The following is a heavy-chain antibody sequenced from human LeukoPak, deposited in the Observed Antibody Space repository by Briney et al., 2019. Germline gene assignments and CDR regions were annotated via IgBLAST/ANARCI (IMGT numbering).Heavy chain of an antibody. Sequence: SETLSLTCTVSGGSISSSSYYWGWIRQPPGKGLEWIGIIYYSGSTYYNPSLKSRVTISEDTSKNQFSLKLSSVTAADTAVYYCARHVVYSNYDYWFDPWGQGTLVTVSS. J-gene: IGHJ5*02. D-gene: IGHD4-11*01. CDR3: ARHVVYSNYDYWFDP. CDR1: GGSISSSSYY. CDR2: IYYSGST. V-gene: IGHV4-39*01.